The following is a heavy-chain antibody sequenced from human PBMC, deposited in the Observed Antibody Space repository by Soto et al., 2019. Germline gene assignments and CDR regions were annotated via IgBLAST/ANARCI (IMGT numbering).Heavy chain of an antibody. D-gene: IGHD3-3*01. CDR3: AKSLPPDFWSGYFDY. CDR2: ISYDGSNK. Sequence: LRLSCAASGFTFSSYGMHWVRQAPGKGLEWVAVISYDGSNKYYADSVKGRFTISRDNSKNTLYLQMNSLRAEDTAVYYCAKSLPPDFWSGYFDYWGQGTLVTVSS. CDR1: GFTFSSYG. V-gene: IGHV3-30*18. J-gene: IGHJ4*02.